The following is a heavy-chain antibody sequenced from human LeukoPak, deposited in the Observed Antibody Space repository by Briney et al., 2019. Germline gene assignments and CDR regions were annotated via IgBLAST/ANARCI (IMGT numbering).Heavy chain of an antibody. J-gene: IGHJ3*02. V-gene: IGHV4-4*07. CDR3: ARDRVDTANDAFDI. CDR1: GGSISSYY. CDR2: IYTSGST. Sequence: SETLSLTCTVSGGSISSYYWSWIRQPAGKGLEWIGRIYTSGSTNYNPSLKSRVTMSVDTSKNQFSLKLSSVTAADTAVYYCARDRVDTANDAFDIWGQGTMVTVSP. D-gene: IGHD5-18*01.